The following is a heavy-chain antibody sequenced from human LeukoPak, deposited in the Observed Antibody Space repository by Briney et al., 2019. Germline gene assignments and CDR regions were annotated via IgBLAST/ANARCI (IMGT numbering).Heavy chain of an antibody. V-gene: IGHV4-30-2*01. CDR1: GGSISSGGYS. CDR2: IYHSGST. CDR3: ARVPSMVRGGTYYYYGMDV. J-gene: IGHJ6*02. D-gene: IGHD3-10*01. Sequence: SETLSLTCAVSGGSISSGGYSWSWIRQPPGKGLEWIGYIYHSGSTYYNPSPKSRVTISVDRSKNQFSLKLSSVTAADTAVYYCARVPSMVRGGTYYYYGMDVWGQGTTVTVSS.